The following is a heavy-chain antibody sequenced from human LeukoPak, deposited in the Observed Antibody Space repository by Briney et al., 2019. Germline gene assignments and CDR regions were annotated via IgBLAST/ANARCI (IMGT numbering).Heavy chain of an antibody. D-gene: IGHD6-19*01. CDR2: ISSNGGST. V-gene: IGHV3-64D*06. CDR3: VKDVAVAGTIAGNY. J-gene: IGHJ4*02. CDR1: GFTFSSYA. Sequence: QAGGSLRLSCSASGFTFSSYAMHWVRQAPGKGLEYVSAISSNGGSTYYADSVKGRFTIPRDNSKNTLYLQMSSLRAEDTAVYYCVKDVAVAGTIAGNYWGQGTLVTVSS.